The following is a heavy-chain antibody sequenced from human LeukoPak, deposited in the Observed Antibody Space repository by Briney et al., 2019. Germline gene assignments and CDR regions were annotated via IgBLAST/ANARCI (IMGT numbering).Heavy chain of an antibody. CDR2: IYYSGST. J-gene: IGHJ6*02. CDR1: GGSISSSSYY. D-gene: IGHD3-10*01. V-gene: IGHV4-39*01. CDR3: AGLPTYYYGSGSEDSRCYYYYYGMDV. Sequence: SETLSLTCTVSGGSISSSSYYWGWIRQPPGKGLEWIGSIYYSGSTYYNPSLKSRVTISVDTSKNQFSLKLSSVTAADTAVYYCAGLPTYYYGSGSEDSRCYYYYYGMDVWGQGTTVTVSS.